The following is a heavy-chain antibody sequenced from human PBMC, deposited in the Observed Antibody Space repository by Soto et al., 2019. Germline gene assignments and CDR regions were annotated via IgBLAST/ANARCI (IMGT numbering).Heavy chain of an antibody. Sequence: EVQLLESGGGLVQPGGSLRLSCAASGFTFSSYAMNWVRQGPGKGLEWVSVISGSGGSTYYADSVKGRFTISRDNSKTTLYLKMSSLSAEDTAVYYCASRSSGWYFGYWGQGTLVTVSS. J-gene: IGHJ4*02. V-gene: IGHV3-23*01. CDR3: ASRSSGWYFGY. CDR1: GFTFSSYA. D-gene: IGHD6-19*01. CDR2: ISGSGGST.